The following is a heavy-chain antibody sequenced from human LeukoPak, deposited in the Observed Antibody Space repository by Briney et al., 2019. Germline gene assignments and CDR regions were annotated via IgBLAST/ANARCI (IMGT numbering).Heavy chain of an antibody. V-gene: IGHV5-51*01. CDR3: VRRRAVAGNYYFDY. Sequence: GESLKISCKGSGYSFTSYWIGWVRQMPGKGLEWMGIIYLGDSNARYSPSFQGQVTISVDKSTNTAYLQWSSLKASDTAMYYCVRRRAVAGNYYFDYWGQGTLVTVSS. CDR1: GYSFTSYW. CDR2: IYLGDSNA. D-gene: IGHD6-19*01. J-gene: IGHJ4*02.